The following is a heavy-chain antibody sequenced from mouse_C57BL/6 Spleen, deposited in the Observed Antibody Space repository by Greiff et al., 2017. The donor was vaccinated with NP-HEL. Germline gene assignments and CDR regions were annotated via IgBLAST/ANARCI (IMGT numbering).Heavy chain of an antibody. D-gene: IGHD1-1*01. V-gene: IGHV5-4*01. Sequence: DVMLVESGGGLVKPGGSLKLSCAASGFTFSSYAMSWVRQTPEKRLEWVATISDGGSYTYYPDNVKGRFTISRDNAKNNLYLQMSHLKSEDTAMYYCARDHGSTKDYFDDWGQGTTLTVSS. CDR1: GFTFSSYA. CDR2: ISDGGSYT. CDR3: ARDHGSTKDYFDD. J-gene: IGHJ2*01.